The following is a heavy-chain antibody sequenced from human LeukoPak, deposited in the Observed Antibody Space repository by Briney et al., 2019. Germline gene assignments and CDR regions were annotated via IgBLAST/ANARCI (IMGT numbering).Heavy chain of an antibody. Sequence: PGGSLRLSCAASGLTFSTYWMSWVRQAPGKGLEWVANIKQDGSDKYYVDSVKGRFTISRDNAKNSLFLQMNSLRAEDTAVYYCARVRRSSNSCFPDYWGQGTLVTVSS. D-gene: IGHD2-2*01. CDR3: ARVRRSSNSCFPDY. V-gene: IGHV3-7*01. CDR2: IKQDGSDK. J-gene: IGHJ4*02. CDR1: GLTFSTYW.